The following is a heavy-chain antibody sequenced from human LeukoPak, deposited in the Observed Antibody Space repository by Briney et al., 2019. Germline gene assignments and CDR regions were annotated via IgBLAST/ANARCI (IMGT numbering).Heavy chain of an antibody. CDR3: ARGRSSGWGYYYYMGV. Sequence: SVKVSCKASGGTFSSYAISWVRQAPGQGLEWMGGIIPIFGTANSAQKFQGRVTITTDESTSTAYMELSSLRSEDTAVYYCARGRSSGWGYYYYMGVWGKRTTVTVSS. CDR2: IIPIFGTA. V-gene: IGHV1-69*05. J-gene: IGHJ6*03. CDR1: GGTFSSYA. D-gene: IGHD6-19*01.